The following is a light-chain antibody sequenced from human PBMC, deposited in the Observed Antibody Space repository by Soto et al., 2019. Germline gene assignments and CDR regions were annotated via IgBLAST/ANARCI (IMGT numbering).Light chain of an antibody. CDR3: QQTYIAPAT. CDR2: AAS. Sequence: DIQMTQSPSSLSASVGDRVTITCRASQSINNCLSWFQQKPGQAPKLLIYAASSLQSGVPSMFSGIGPGTDFILTSDSLKPEDFATCYCQQTYIAPATFGQATKV. V-gene: IGKV1-39*01. CDR1: QSINNC. J-gene: IGKJ1*01.